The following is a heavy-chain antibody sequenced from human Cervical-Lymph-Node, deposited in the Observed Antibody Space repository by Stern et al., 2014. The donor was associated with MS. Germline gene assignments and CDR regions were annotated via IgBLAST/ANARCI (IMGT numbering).Heavy chain of an antibody. Sequence: DQLVESGGGVVQPGRSPRLSCAASGFTFSSYGMHWVRQAPGKGLEWVAVIWYAGSNKDYADAVKVRFTISRDNSKNTLYLQMNSLRAEDTAVYYCARDRNNIVVVPAARVFDYWGQGTLVTVSS. CDR1: GFTFSSYG. J-gene: IGHJ4*02. CDR2: IWYAGSNK. CDR3: ARDRNNIVVVPAARVFDY. V-gene: IGHV3-33*01. D-gene: IGHD2-2*01.